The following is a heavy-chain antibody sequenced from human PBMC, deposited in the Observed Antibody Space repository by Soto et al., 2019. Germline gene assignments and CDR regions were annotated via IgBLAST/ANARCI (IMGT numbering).Heavy chain of an antibody. J-gene: IGHJ3*01. V-gene: IGHV3-23*01. Sequence: EVQLLESGGGLVQPGGSLRLSCAASGFTFSSYAMSWVRQGPRKGLEWVAGISDSGGTTYYVDSVKGRFTISRDNSRSTQLLQMNSLRPEDTAVDYCAKDRSDFAGYRSDPCDLWGQGTMVTVSS. CDR2: ISDSGGTT. CDR1: GFTFSSYA. CDR3: AKDRSDFAGYRSDPCDL. D-gene: IGHD1-1*01.